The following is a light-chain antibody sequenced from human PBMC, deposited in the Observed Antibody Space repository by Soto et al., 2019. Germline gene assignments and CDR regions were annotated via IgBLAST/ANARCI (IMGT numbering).Light chain of an antibody. Sequence: QSALTQPASVSGSPGQSITISCTGTSSDVGNYNLVSWYQQHPGKAPKLMIYEGNKRPSGVSNRFSGSKSGNTASLTISGLQAGEEADYYCCSYAGSSTGVFGGGTKLTVL. CDR2: EGN. V-gene: IGLV2-23*01. CDR1: SSDVGNYNL. J-gene: IGLJ2*01. CDR3: CSYAGSSTGV.